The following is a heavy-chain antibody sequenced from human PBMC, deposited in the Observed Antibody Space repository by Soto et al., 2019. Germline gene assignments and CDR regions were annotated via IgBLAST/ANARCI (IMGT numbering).Heavy chain of an antibody. Sequence: QVHLVESGGGVVQPGASLRLSCEASGFAFSSYAMHWVRQAPGKGLEWVGVISYDGNYIYYADSVKGRFTISRVNSKNTLYVQVNSLRPEDTAVYYCAKGILSATIGPYAMDVWCEGTTVTVSS. J-gene: IGHJ6*04. CDR3: AKGILSATIGPYAMDV. V-gene: IGHV3-30*18. CDR2: ISYDGNYI. CDR1: GFAFSSYA. D-gene: IGHD3-16*01.